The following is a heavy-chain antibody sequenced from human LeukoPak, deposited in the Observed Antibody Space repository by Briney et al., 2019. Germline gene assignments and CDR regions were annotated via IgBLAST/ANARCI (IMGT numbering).Heavy chain of an antibody. Sequence: SETLSLTCTVHGGSFSGYYWNWLRQPPGKGLEWIGEINHSGSTNYNPSLKSRVSISLDTSKRQFSLKLTSVTAADTAVYYCARGTGPAGGREGHFDYWGQGTLVTVSS. CDR1: GGSFSGYY. CDR2: INHSGST. CDR3: ARGTGPAGGREGHFDY. J-gene: IGHJ4*02. D-gene: IGHD6-13*01. V-gene: IGHV4-34*01.